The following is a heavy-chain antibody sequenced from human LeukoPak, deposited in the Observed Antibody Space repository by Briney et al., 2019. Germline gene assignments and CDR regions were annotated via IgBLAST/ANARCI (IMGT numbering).Heavy chain of an antibody. CDR3: AAMAVNWFDP. D-gene: IGHD5-18*01. CDR2: IYHSGST. V-gene: IGHV4-30-2*02. J-gene: IGHJ5*02. CDR1: GGSISSGGYS. Sequence: SQTLSLTCAVSGGSISSGGYSWSWIRQPPGKGLEWIGYIYHSGSTYYNPSLKSRVTMSVDTSKNQFSLRLTSVTAADTAVYYCAAMAVNWFDPWGQGTLVIVSS.